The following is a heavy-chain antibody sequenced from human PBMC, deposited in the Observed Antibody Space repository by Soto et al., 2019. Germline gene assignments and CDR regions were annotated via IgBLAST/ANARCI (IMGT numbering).Heavy chain of an antibody. CDR2: IYYSGST. V-gene: IGHV4-31*03. CDR3: ARDSSENYGMDV. J-gene: IGHJ6*02. CDR1: GGSISSGGYY. Sequence: QVQLQESGPGLVKPSQTLSLTCTVSGGSISSGGYYWSWIRQHPGKGLEWIGYIYYSGSTYYNPSLKSRXXIXVXXSKNQFSLKLSSVTAADTAVYYCARDSSENYGMDVWGQGTTVTVSS. D-gene: IGHD3-22*01.